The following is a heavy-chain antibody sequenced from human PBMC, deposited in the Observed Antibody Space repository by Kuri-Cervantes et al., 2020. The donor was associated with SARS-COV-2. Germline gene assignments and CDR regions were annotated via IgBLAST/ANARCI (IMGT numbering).Heavy chain of an antibody. CDR1: GFTFSSYG. Sequence: GGSLRLSCAASGFTFSSYGMNWVRQAPGKGLEWVSSISSSSSYIYYADSVKGRFTISRDNAKNSLYLQMNSLRAEDTAVYYCARLRQVRTIRDIVVVPANRHPGDYWGQGTLVTVSS. D-gene: IGHD2-2*01. V-gene: IGHV3-21*01. J-gene: IGHJ4*02. CDR2: ISSSSSYI. CDR3: ARLRQVRTIRDIVVVPANRHPGDY.